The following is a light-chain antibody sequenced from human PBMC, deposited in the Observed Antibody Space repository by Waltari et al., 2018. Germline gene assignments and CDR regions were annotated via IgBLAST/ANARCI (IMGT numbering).Light chain of an antibody. J-gene: IGKJ1*01. CDR3: QHYVRLPAT. CDR1: QSVRGS. V-gene: IGKV3-20*01. CDR2: GAS. Sequence: EIVLTQSPGTLSLSPGERATLSCRASQSVRGSLAWYQQKAGQAPRLLIYGASSMATGIPDRFSGSGSGTDFCLTISRLEPEDFAVYYCQHYVRLPATFGQGTKVEI.